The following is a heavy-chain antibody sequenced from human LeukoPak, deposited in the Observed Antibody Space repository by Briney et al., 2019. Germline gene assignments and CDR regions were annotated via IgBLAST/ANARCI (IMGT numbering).Heavy chain of an antibody. Sequence: SETLSLTCTVSGGSISSGSYSWSWIRQPPGKGLEWIGYIYYSGSTYYNPSLKSRVTISVDTSKNQFSLKLSSVTAADTAVYYCARDGTIFGVVNHWYFDLWGRGTLVTVSS. CDR3: ARDGTIFGVVNHWYFDL. CDR1: GGSISSGSYS. V-gene: IGHV4-30-4*07. D-gene: IGHD3-3*01. CDR2: IYYSGST. J-gene: IGHJ2*01.